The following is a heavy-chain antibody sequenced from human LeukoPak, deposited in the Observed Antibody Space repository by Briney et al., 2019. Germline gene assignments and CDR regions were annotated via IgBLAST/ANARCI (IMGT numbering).Heavy chain of an antibody. D-gene: IGHD6-19*01. V-gene: IGHV3-66*01. Sequence: GGSLRLSCAASGFTVSSNYMSWVRQAPGKGLEWVSVIYSGGSTYYADSVKGRFTISRDNSKNTLYLQMNSLRAEDTAVYYCAKVPHSSGWYYFDYWGQGTLVTVSS. J-gene: IGHJ4*02. CDR2: IYSGGST. CDR1: GFTVSSNY. CDR3: AKVPHSSGWYYFDY.